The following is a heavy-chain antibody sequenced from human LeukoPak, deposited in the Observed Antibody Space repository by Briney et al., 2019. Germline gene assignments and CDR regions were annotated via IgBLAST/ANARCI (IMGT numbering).Heavy chain of an antibody. CDR1: GFTFDDYA. CDR2: ISWNSGSI. D-gene: IGHD3-9*01. Sequence: GRSLRLSCAASGFTFDDYAMHWVRQAPGKGLEWVSGISWNSGSIGYADSVKGRFTISRDNAKNSLYLQMNSLGAEDTALYYCAKDGSYDILTGYFDYWGQGTLVTVSS. V-gene: IGHV3-9*01. CDR3: AKDGSYDILTGYFDY. J-gene: IGHJ4*02.